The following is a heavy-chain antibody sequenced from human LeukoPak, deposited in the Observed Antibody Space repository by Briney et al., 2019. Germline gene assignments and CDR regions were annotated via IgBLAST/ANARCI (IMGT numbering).Heavy chain of an antibody. D-gene: IGHD6-13*01. Sequence: GGSLRLSCAASGFTFDDYAMHWVRQAPGKGLEWVSGISWNSSSIGYADSVKGRFTISRDNAKNSLYLQMNSLRAEDTALYYCAKAPDTSGIATPLFDYWGQGTLVTVSS. J-gene: IGHJ4*02. CDR1: GFTFDDYA. CDR2: ISWNSSSI. V-gene: IGHV3-9*01. CDR3: AKAPDTSGIATPLFDY.